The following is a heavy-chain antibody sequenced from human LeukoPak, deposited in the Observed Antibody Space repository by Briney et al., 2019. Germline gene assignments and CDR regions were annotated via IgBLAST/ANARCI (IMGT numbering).Heavy chain of an antibody. Sequence: GGSLRLSCAASGFTFDDYGMRWVRQAPGKGLEWVSGINWNGGSTGYADSVKGRFTISRDNAKNSLYLQMNSLRAEDTALYYCARENLADYYDSSGYFDYWGQGTLVTVSS. CDR3: ARENLADYYDSSGYFDY. V-gene: IGHV3-20*04. CDR2: INWNGGST. D-gene: IGHD3-22*01. CDR1: GFTFDDYG. J-gene: IGHJ4*02.